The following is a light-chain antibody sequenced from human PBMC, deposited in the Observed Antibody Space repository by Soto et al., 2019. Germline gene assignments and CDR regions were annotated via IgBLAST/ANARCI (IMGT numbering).Light chain of an antibody. CDR2: GAS. CDR3: QQRYNWPLT. J-gene: IGKJ4*01. CDR1: QSVSSN. Sequence: EIVMTQSPATLSVSPGERATLSCRASQSVSSNLAWYQQKPGQAPRLLMYGASTRATGVPARFSGSGSGTEFTLTISNLQSEDFAVYYCQQRYNWPLTFGGGTKVDIK. V-gene: IGKV3-15*01.